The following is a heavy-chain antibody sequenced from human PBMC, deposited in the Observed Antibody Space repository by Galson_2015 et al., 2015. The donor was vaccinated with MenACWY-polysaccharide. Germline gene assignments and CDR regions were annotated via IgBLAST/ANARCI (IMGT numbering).Heavy chain of an antibody. V-gene: IGHV3-23*01. CDR1: GLTFRTFP. J-gene: IGHJ5*02. Sequence: SLRLSCAASGLTFRTFPMNWVRQTPGKGLEWVAGISGSGNSAFYADSVRGRFTISRDNSKNTLYLQMNSLRADDTALYYCAKSGGDGVTVFATVPTAPESWGQGTLVTVSS. CDR2: ISGSGNSA. CDR3: AKSGGDGVTVFATVPTAPES. D-gene: IGHD2-21*01.